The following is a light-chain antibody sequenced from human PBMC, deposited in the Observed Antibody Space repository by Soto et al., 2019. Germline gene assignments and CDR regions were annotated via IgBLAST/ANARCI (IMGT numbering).Light chain of an antibody. CDR3: QQSYSSWPRT. Sequence: DIHLTQSPSLLSASVGDRVTISCRSSESISSYLNWYQQKPGKAPRLLICAASRLQSGVPPRFSGSGSGTEFTLTINSLRPEDFASYYCQQSYSSWPRTFGQGTSLE. J-gene: IGKJ5*01. V-gene: IGKV1-39*01. CDR1: ESISSY. CDR2: AAS.